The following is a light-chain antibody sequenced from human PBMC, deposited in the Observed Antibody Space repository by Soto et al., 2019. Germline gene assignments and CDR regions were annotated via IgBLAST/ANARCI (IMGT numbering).Light chain of an antibody. CDR1: HSVSSY. Sequence: EIVLTQSPATLSLSPGERATLSCRASHSVSSYLAWYQHKPGQAPRLLIYDASNRATGIPDRFSGSGSGTDFTLTISRLEPEDVAVYYCQQYDSSPRTFGQGTKVDIK. V-gene: IGKV3-11*01. CDR3: QQYDSSPRT. CDR2: DAS. J-gene: IGKJ1*01.